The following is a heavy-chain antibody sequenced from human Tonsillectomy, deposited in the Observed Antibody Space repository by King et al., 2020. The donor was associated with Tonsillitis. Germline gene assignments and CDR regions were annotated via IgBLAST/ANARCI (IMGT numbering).Heavy chain of an antibody. CDR3: ARDLSSDIVVVPAAPAD. Sequence: VQLVESGGGVVQPGRSLRLSCAASGFTFSSYGMHWVRQAPGKGLEWVAVIWYDGSNTYYADSVKGRFTISRDNSKNTLYLQMNSLRAEDTAVYYCARDLSSDIVVVPAAPADWGQGTLVTVSS. D-gene: IGHD2-2*01. CDR1: GFTFSSYG. CDR2: IWYDGSNT. V-gene: IGHV3-33*01. J-gene: IGHJ1*01.